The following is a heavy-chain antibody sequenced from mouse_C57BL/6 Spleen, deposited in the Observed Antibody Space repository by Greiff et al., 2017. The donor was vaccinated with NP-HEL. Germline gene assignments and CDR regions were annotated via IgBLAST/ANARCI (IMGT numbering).Heavy chain of an antibody. V-gene: IGHV1-39*01. D-gene: IGHD2-4*01. J-gene: IGHJ4*01. Sequence: VQLQQSGPELVKPGASVKISCKASGYSFTDYNMNWVKQSNGKSLEWIGVINPNYGTTSYNQKFKGKATLTVDQSSSTAYMQLNSLTSEDSAVYYCARYYDYDERPYYYAMDYWGQGTSVTVSS. CDR2: INPNYGTT. CDR3: ARYYDYDERPYYYAMDY. CDR1: GYSFTDYN.